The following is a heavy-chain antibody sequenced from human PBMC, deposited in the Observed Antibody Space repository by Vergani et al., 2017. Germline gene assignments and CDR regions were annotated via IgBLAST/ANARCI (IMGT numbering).Heavy chain of an antibody. Sequence: EVQLVESGGGLVQPGGSLRLSCAASGFTFSSYEMNWVRQAPGKGLEWVSYISSSGSTIYYADSVKGRFTISRDNAKNSLYLQMNSLRAEDTAVYYCARDPMPYDSGGFDIWGQGTMVTVSS. D-gene: IGHD3-22*01. CDR1: GFTFSSYE. J-gene: IGHJ3*02. CDR3: ARDPMPYDSGGFDI. CDR2: ISSSGSTI. V-gene: IGHV3-48*03.